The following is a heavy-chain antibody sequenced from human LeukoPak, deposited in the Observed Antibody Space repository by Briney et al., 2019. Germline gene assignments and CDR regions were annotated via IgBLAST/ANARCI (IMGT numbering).Heavy chain of an antibody. CDR1: GYSISSGYY. V-gene: IGHV4-61*01. Sequence: SETLSLTCTVSGYSISSGYYWGWIRQPPGKGLEWIGYIYYSGSTNYNPSLKSRVTISVDTSKNQFSLKLSSVTAADTAVYYCASHRDTAMVTSAFDIWGQGTMVTVSS. CDR3: ASHRDTAMVTSAFDI. D-gene: IGHD5-18*01. J-gene: IGHJ3*02. CDR2: IYYSGST.